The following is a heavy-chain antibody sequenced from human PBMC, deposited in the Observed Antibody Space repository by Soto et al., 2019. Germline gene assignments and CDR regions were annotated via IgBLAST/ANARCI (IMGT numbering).Heavy chain of an antibody. V-gene: IGHV3-74*01. CDR2: INSDGSST. J-gene: IGHJ6*02. CDR1: GFTFSLYW. Sequence: EVQLVASGGGLVQPGGSLRLSCAASGFTFSLYWMHWVRQAPGKGLVWVSRINSDGSSTSYADSVKGRFTISRDNAKNTLYVQMNSLRAEDTAVYYCARGSLLEDYYYGMDVWGQGTTVTVSS. D-gene: IGHD3-3*01. CDR3: ARGSLLEDYYYGMDV.